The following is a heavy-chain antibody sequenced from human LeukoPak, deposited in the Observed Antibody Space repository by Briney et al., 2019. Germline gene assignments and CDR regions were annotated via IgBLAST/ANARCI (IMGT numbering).Heavy chain of an antibody. J-gene: IGHJ4*02. Sequence: MSSETLSLTCTVSGGSISSGGYYWSWIRQHPGKGLEWIGYIYNSGSTYYNPSLKSRVTISVDTFKNQFSLKLSSVTAADTAVYYCANFGNSYGFNYWGQGTLVTVSS. CDR3: ANFGNSYGFNY. CDR2: IYNSGST. D-gene: IGHD5-18*01. V-gene: IGHV4-31*03. CDR1: GGSISSGGYY.